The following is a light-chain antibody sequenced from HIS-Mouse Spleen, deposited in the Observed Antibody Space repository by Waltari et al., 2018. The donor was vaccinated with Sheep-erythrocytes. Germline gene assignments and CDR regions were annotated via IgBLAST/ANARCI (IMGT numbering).Light chain of an antibody. CDR2: QES. CDR3: QAWDSSTVV. V-gene: IGLV3-1*01. Sequence: SYELTQPPSVSVSPGQTASITCSGEKLGDKYACWYHQKPGQSPVLVIYQESKRPSGIPERFSGSNSGNTATLTISGTQAMDEADYYCQAWDSSTVVFGGGTKLTVL. J-gene: IGLJ2*01. CDR1: KLGDKY.